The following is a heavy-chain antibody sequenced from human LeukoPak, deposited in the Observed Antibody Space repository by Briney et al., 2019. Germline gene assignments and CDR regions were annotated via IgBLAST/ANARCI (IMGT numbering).Heavy chain of an antibody. Sequence: GGSLRLSCTASGFTFSSYGMSWVRQAPGKGLEWVSTISGSGDRTYYADSVKGRFTISRDNSKNTLYLQMNSLRAEDTAVYYCAKVPCSGGSCYQLGHYYYYMDVWGKGTTVTVSS. J-gene: IGHJ6*03. CDR2: ISGSGDRT. CDR3: AKVPCSGGSCYQLGHYYYYMDV. D-gene: IGHD2-15*01. CDR1: GFTFSSYG. V-gene: IGHV3-23*01.